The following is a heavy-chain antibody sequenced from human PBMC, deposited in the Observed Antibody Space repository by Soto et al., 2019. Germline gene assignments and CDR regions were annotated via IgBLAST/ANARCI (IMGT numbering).Heavy chain of an antibody. Sequence: VKVSRKAPGYRSTNDGRNWVRQATGQRLEWMGWINAGSGNTKYSQKLQGRITITRDTSASTVYMELGRLRTEGTAVYYVGDEDVIIPGAKAFDYWGQGALVTVSS. CDR1: GYRSTNDG. V-gene: IGHV1-3*01. CDR2: INAGSGNT. J-gene: IGHJ4*02. CDR3: GDEDVIIPGAKAFDY. D-gene: IGHD2-2*01.